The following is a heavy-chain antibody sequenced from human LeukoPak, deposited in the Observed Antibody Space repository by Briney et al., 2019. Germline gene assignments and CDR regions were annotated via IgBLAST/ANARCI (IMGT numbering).Heavy chain of an antibody. D-gene: IGHD3-22*01. CDR2: INYSGNT. CDR1: GGSTGSAGYY. CDR3: ASMSGYYSKFDY. J-gene: IGHJ4*02. Sequence: SGTLSLTCTVSGGSTGSAGYYWSWIRQHPGKGLEWIAYINYSGNTYHNPSLKSRVTISVDTSRNQFPLKLNSVTAADTAIYYCASMSGYYSKFDYWGQGTLVTVSS. V-gene: IGHV4-31*03.